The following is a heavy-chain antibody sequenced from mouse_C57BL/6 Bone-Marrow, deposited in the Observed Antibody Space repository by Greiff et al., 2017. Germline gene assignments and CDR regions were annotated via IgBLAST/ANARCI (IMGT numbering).Heavy chain of an antibody. Sequence: VQLQQSGAELVRPGTSVKLSCKASGYTFTNYWIGWAKQRPGHGLEWIGDIYPGGGYTNYNEKFKGKATLTADKSSSTAYMQFSSLTSEDSAIYSCAREALSRGGVYFDYCCQGTTLTVSS. D-gene: IGHD1-1*02. CDR2: IYPGGGYT. J-gene: IGHJ2*01. CDR1: GYTFTNYW. V-gene: IGHV1-63*01. CDR3: AREALSRGGVYFDY.